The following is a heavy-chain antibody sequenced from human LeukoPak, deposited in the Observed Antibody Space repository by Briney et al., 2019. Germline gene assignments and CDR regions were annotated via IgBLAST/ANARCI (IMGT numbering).Heavy chain of an antibody. V-gene: IGHV3-48*03. J-gene: IGHJ6*04. Sequence: GGSLRLSCAASGFTVSSNYMSWVRQAPGKGLEWVSYISSSGSTIYYADSVKGRFTISRDNAKNSLYLQMNSLRAEDTAVYYCAELGITMIGGVWGKGTTVTVSS. CDR2: ISSSGSTI. CDR3: AELGITMIGGV. D-gene: IGHD3-10*02. CDR1: GFTVSSNY.